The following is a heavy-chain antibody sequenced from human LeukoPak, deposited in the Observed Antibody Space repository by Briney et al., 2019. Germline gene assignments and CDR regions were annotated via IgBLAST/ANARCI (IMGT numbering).Heavy chain of an antibody. J-gene: IGHJ4*02. CDR3: AKMRGIVITFGGVIFDS. Sequence: GESLRLSCAASGFTVSSNYMSWVRQVPGKGLEWVSVIYSDGTISYADSVKGRFTISRDNSKNTLYLHMDSLRAEDTAIYYCAKMRGIVITFGGVIFDSWGQGTLATVSS. CDR2: IYSDGTI. V-gene: IGHV3-66*01. D-gene: IGHD3-16*01. CDR1: GFTVSSNY.